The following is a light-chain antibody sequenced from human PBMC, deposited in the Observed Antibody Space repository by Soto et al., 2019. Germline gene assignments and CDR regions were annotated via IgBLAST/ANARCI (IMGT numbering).Light chain of an antibody. Sequence: DIQMTQSPSTLSASVGDRVTITCRASQSIITWLAWYQQKPGKAPKLLIYQASTLKSGVPSRFGGSGSGTDFTLTISSLQPDDFATYYCQDYSSTSGLTFGGGAKVEIK. CDR3: QDYSSTSGLT. CDR1: QSIITW. CDR2: QAS. V-gene: IGKV1-5*03. J-gene: IGKJ4*01.